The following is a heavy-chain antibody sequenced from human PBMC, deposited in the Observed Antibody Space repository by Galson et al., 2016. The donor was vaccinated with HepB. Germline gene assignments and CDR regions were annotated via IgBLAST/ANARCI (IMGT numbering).Heavy chain of an antibody. V-gene: IGHV4-61*01. Sequence: ETLSLTCTVSGGSVSSSYYWSWIRQPPGKGLEWIGFIYNSGTTNYNTSLKSRVTISADTSKNQFSLKLTSVTAADTAVYYCPRDQSGSYMMYWGQGTLVTVSS. CDR2: IYNSGTT. J-gene: IGHJ4*02. CDR3: PRDQSGSYMMY. CDR1: GGSVSSSYY. D-gene: IGHD3-10*01.